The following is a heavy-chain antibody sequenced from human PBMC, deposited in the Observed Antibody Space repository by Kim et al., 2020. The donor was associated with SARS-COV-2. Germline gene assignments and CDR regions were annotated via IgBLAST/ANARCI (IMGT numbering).Heavy chain of an antibody. J-gene: IGHJ4*02. D-gene: IGHD1-26*01. Sequence: GGSLRLSCAASGFTFSSYAMSWVRQAPGKGLEWVSVIYSGGSSTYYADSVKGRFTISRDNSKNTLYLQMNSLRAEDTAVYYCAKGLLRWEGMQPIDYWGQGTLVTVSS. CDR1: GFTFSSYA. CDR2: IYSGGSST. V-gene: IGHV3-23*03. CDR3: AKGLLRWEGMQPIDY.